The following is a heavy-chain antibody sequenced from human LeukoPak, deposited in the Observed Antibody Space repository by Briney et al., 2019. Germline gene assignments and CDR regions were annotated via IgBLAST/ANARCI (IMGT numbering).Heavy chain of an antibody. J-gene: IGHJ6*03. V-gene: IGHV3-11*04. CDR2: ISSSGSTI. CDR3: AREPISSYGDNYYYYYYMDV. D-gene: IGHD4-17*01. Sequence: GGSLRLSCAASGFTFSDYYMSWTRQAPGKGLEWVSYISSSGSTIYYADSVKGRFTISRDNAKNSLYLQMNSLRAEDTAVYYCAREPISSYGDNYYYYYYMDVWGKGTTVTVSS. CDR1: GFTFSDYY.